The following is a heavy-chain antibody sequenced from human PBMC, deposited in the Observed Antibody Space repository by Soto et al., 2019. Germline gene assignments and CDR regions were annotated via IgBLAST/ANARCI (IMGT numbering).Heavy chain of an antibody. V-gene: IGHV4-4*02. J-gene: IGHJ5*02. Sequence: SETLSLTCAVSGGSISSSNWWSWVRQPPGKGLEWIGEIYHSGSTNYNPSLKSRVTISVDKSKNQFSLKLSSVTAADTAVYYCARYRRGYCSSTSCPPANWFDPWGQGTLVTVSS. CDR2: IYHSGST. CDR1: GGSISSSNW. CDR3: ARYRRGYCSSTSCPPANWFDP. D-gene: IGHD2-2*01.